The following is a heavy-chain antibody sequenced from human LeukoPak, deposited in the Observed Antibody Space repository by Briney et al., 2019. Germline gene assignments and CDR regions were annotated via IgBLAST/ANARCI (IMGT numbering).Heavy chain of an antibody. D-gene: IGHD1-26*01. V-gene: IGHV3-7*02. CDR2: INQDGSAK. Sequence: GGSLRLSCAASGFTFSNSWMSWGRQAPGKGLEWVANINQDGSAKYYVDSVAGRFTISRDNAKNSLYLQMNSLRAEYTAVYYCASDSGSYRTFDYWGQGTLVTVSS. CDR1: GFTFSNSW. J-gene: IGHJ4*02. CDR3: ASDSGSYRTFDY.